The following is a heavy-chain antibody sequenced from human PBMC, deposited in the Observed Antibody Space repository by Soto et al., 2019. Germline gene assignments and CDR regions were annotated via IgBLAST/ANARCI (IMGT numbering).Heavy chain of an antibody. CDR3: TIGYSSVRIDAFDI. CDR1: GSGFSFSDPY. D-gene: IGHD6-19*01. V-gene: IGHV3-72*01. Sequence: EVQLVESGGGVVQPGGSLRLSCVASGSGFSFSDPYMDWVRQSPGKGLDWVGRITNKANGYTTEYASSVNGRFSISRDGSKNSLFLQMNDLKTDDTAVYYCTIGYSSVRIDAFDIWGQEATVTVSA. J-gene: IGHJ3*02. CDR2: ITNKANGYTT.